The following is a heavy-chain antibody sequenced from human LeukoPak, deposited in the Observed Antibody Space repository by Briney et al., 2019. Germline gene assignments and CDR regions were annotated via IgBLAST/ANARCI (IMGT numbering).Heavy chain of an antibody. D-gene: IGHD5-12*01. CDR3: TRDRGYSGYAHGY. J-gene: IGHJ4*02. CDR2: IWYDGSNK. CDR1: GFTFSSYG. V-gene: IGHV3-33*01. Sequence: GGSLRLSCAASGFTFSSYGMHWVRQAPGKGLEWVAVIWYDGSNKYYADSVKGRFTISRDNTQNSLILQMNRLRAEDTAVYYCTRDRGYSGYAHGYWGQGTLVTVSS.